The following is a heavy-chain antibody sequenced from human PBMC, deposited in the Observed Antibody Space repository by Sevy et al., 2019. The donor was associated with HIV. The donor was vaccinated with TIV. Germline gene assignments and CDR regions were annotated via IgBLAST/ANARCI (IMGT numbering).Heavy chain of an antibody. Sequence: SETLSLTCTVSGGSITSLYWGWIRQPPGKGLEWIANIYYNGNTNYNPSLKSRFTISLDTSKNQFSLRLSSVTAADTAIYYCASQIAWGRGYSWGQGTLVTLSS. CDR2: IYYNGNT. V-gene: IGHV4-59*08. J-gene: IGHJ4*02. D-gene: IGHD2-21*01. CDR1: GGSITSLY. CDR3: ASQIAWGRGYS.